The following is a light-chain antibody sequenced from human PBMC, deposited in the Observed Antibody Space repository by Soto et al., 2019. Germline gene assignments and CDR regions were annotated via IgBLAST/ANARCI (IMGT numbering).Light chain of an antibody. J-gene: IGKJ3*01. CDR3: QKYNSAPFT. CDR1: QDISDF. V-gene: IGKV1-27*01. Sequence: DIQMTQSPSSLSASVGDRVTITCRASQDISDFLVWYQQKPGKVPKLLIYTASTLQSGVPSRFSGSGSGTKFNSTHRRLQPEDVATYYCQKYNSAPFTFGPGTKVDIK. CDR2: TAS.